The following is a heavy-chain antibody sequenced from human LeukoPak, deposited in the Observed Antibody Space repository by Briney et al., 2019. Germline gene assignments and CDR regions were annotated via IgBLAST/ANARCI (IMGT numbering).Heavy chain of an antibody. CDR1: GGSFSGYY. D-gene: IGHD2-2*01. V-gene: IGHV4-34*01. CDR2: INHSGST. CDR3: ARERREQLLPPYTRSVTYFDY. J-gene: IGHJ4*02. Sequence: KPSETLSLTCAVYGGSFSGYYWSWIRQPPGKGLEWIGEINHSGSTNYNPSLKSRVTISVDTSKNQFSLKLSSVTAADTAVYYCARERREQLLPPYTRSVTYFDYWGQGTLVTVSS.